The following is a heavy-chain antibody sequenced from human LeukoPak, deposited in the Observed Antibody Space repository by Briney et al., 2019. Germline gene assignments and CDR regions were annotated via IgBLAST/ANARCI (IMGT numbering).Heavy chain of an antibody. CDR2: IRYDGSNK. D-gene: IGHD1-26*01. J-gene: IGHJ3*02. CDR3: AREAKWELGAFDI. V-gene: IGHV3-30*02. CDR1: GFTFSSYG. Sequence: GGSLRLSCAASGFTFSSYGMHWVRQAPGKGLEWVAFIRYDGSNKYYADSVKGRFTISRDNSKNTLYLQMNSLRAEDTAVYYCAREAKWELGAFDIWGQGTMVTVSS.